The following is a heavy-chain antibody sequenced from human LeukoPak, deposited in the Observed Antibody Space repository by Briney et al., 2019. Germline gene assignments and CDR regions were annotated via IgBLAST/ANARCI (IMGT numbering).Heavy chain of an antibody. J-gene: IGHJ4*02. D-gene: IGHD3-22*01. CDR2: VTPNSGAT. V-gene: IGHV1-2*02. CDR1: GYTFTDYY. CDR3: ARVSRFYYDSSGDFDY. Sequence: ASVKVSCKASGYTFTDYYMHWVRQAPGQGLEWMGWVTPNSGATKYAQKFRGRVSMTRDTSINTAYMELSRLRSDDTAIYYCARVSRFYYDSSGDFDYWAGEPWSPSPQ.